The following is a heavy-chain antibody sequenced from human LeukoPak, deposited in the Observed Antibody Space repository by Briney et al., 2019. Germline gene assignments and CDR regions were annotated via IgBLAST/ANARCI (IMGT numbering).Heavy chain of an antibody. CDR2: IKQDGSEK. CDR1: GFTFSSYW. Sequence: GGSLRLSCAASGFTFSSYWMSWVRQAPGKGLEWVANIKQDGSEKYYVDSVKGRFTISRDNAKNSLYLQMNSLRAEDTAVYYCASPVTTAYYYGMDVWGQGTTVTVSS. J-gene: IGHJ6*02. D-gene: IGHD4-17*01. V-gene: IGHV3-7*01. CDR3: ASPVTTAYYYGMDV.